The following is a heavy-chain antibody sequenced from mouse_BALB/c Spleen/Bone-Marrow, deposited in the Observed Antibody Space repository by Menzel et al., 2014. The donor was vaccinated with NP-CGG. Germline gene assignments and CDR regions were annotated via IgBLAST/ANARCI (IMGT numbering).Heavy chain of an antibody. J-gene: IGHJ3*01. CDR1: DYTFTNYW. CDR2: INPSTGYT. CDR3: ASYRFAY. V-gene: IGHV1-7*01. D-gene: IGHD2-10*01. Sequence: QVQLQQSGAELAKPGASMKMSCKASDYTFTNYWMHWVKQRPGQGLEWIGYINPSTGYTEYNQKFKDKATLTADKSSSTAYMQLSRLTSEDSAAYYCASYRFAYWGQGTLVTVSA.